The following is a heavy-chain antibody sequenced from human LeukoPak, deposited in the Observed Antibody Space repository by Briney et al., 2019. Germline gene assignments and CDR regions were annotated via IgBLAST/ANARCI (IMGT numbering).Heavy chain of an antibody. D-gene: IGHD3-22*01. V-gene: IGHV3-30*03. Sequence: GRSLRLSCAASGFTFSSYGMHWVRQAPGKGLEWVAVISYDGSNKYYADSVKGRFTISRDNSKNTLYLQMNSLRAEDTAVYYCPRKYDSSGYFDYWGRGTLVTVSS. J-gene: IGHJ4*02. CDR1: GFTFSSYG. CDR2: ISYDGSNK. CDR3: PRKYDSSGYFDY.